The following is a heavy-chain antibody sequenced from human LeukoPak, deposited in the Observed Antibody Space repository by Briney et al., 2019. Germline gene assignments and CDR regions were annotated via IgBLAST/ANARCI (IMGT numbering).Heavy chain of an antibody. CDR1: GDSINTYY. J-gene: IGHJ6*02. CDR2: FYDSAFT. CDR3: ARELGSSYGYGMDV. D-gene: IGHD3-10*01. Sequence: SEALSLTCTVSGDSINTYYYWTWIGQSPGKGLEWIGYFYDSAFTRYNPSLKGRVTISVDTSRNQYSLWLTSVTAADTAVYYCARELGSSYGYGMDVWGQGTTVTVSS. V-gene: IGHV4-59*01.